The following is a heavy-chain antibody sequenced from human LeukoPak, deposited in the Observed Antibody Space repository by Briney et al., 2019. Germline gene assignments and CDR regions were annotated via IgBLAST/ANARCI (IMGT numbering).Heavy chain of an antibody. CDR3: AKDVGFGGFRTISSWYDY. Sequence: PGRSLRLSCAASGFTFSSYAMSWVHQAPGKGLEWVSAISGSGGSTYYADSVKGRFTISRDNSKNTLYLQMNSLRAEDTAVYYCAKDVGFGGFRTISSWYDYWGQGTLVTVSS. V-gene: IGHV3-23*01. CDR1: GFTFSSYA. D-gene: IGHD6-13*01. J-gene: IGHJ4*02. CDR2: ISGSGGST.